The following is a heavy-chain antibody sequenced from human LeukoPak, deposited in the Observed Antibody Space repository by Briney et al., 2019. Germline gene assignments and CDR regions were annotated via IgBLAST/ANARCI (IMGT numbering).Heavy chain of an antibody. V-gene: IGHV3-23*01. CDR3: ARALGSLAYYYMDV. Sequence: GGSLRLSCAASGFTFSSYAMSWVRQAPGKGLEWVSVISGSGDETYYADSVKGRFTISRDNAKNSLYLQMNSLRAEDTAVYYCARALGSLAYYYMDVWGKGTTVTISS. CDR1: GFTFSSYA. CDR2: ISGSGDET. J-gene: IGHJ6*03.